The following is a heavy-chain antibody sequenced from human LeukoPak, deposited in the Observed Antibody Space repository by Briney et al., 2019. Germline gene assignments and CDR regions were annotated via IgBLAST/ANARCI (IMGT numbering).Heavy chain of an antibody. CDR3: ATHNGY. D-gene: IGHD1-14*01. Sequence: GGSLRLSCAASGFTFKNYAMSWVRQAPGEGLEWVSSVNGDGASTYYADSVKGRFTISRDNSKNTVYLQMDSLRAEDTAVYYCATHNGYWGQGTLVTVSS. CDR2: VNGDGAST. J-gene: IGHJ4*02. CDR1: GFTFKNYA. V-gene: IGHV3-23*01.